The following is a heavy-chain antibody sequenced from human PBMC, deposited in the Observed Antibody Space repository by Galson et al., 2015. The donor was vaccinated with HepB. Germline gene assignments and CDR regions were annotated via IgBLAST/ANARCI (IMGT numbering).Heavy chain of an antibody. V-gene: IGHV3-33*01. D-gene: IGHD2-2*02. CDR3: ARDQVGYCSSSRCFTGWFDP. CDR2: IWYEGSKK. CDR1: GFTSSSYG. J-gene: IGHJ5*02. Sequence: SLRLSCAASGFTSSSYGMHWVRQAPGKGLEWVAVIWYEGSKKYYADSVKGRFTISRDNSKNTLYLEMDSLRAEDTAVYFCARDQVGYCSSSRCFTGWFDPWGQGTLVTASS.